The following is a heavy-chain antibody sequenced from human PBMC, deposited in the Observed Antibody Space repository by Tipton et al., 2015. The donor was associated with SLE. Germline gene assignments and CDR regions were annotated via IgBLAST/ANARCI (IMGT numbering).Heavy chain of an antibody. CDR2: IYYSGST. CDR3: ASTRYIIAWDY. D-gene: IGHD3-10*01. V-gene: IGHV4-59*11. CDR1: GGSIGSHY. J-gene: IGHJ4*02. Sequence: TLSLTCTVSGGSIGSHYWSWIRQPPGKGLEWIGYIYYSGSTNYNPSLKSRVTISVDRSKNQFSLKLSSVTAADTAVYYCASTRYIIAWDYWGQGTLVTVSS.